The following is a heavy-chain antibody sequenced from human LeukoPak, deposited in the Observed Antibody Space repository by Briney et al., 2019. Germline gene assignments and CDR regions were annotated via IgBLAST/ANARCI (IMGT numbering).Heavy chain of an antibody. CDR3: ASRPDYGDHSLDY. D-gene: IGHD4-17*01. Sequence: PSETLSLTCTVSGGSISSGDYYWSWIRQPPGKGLEWIGYIYYSGSTYYNPSLKSRVTISVDTSKNQFSLKLSSVTAADTAVYYCASRPDYGDHSLDYWGQGTLVTVSS. CDR1: GGSISSGDYY. V-gene: IGHV4-30-4*08. J-gene: IGHJ4*02. CDR2: IYYSGST.